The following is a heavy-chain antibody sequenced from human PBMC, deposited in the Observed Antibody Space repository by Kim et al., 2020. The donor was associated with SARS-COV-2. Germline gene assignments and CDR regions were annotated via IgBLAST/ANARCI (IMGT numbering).Heavy chain of an antibody. CDR3: VRGVTVAGVTPIGY. CDR1: GFTFSSYW. Sequence: GGSLRLSCAASGFTFSSYWMHWVRQAPGKGLVWVSRINSDGSTTHYADSVKGRFTISRDNDKNTLYLQMNSLRAEDTAIYYCVRGVTVAGVTPIGYWGQGKLVPVSS. D-gene: IGHD6-19*01. J-gene: IGHJ4*02. V-gene: IGHV3-74*01. CDR2: INSDGSTT.